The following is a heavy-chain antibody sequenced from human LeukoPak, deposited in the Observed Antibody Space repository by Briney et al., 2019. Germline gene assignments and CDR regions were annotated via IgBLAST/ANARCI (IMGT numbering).Heavy chain of an antibody. Sequence: PSGTLSLTCAVSGGSISSSNWWSWVRQPPGKGLEWIGEIYHSGSTIYNPSLKSRVSMSVDTSKNQFSLKLSSVTATDTAVYFCARDRDYFDYWGQGTLVTVSS. CDR1: GGSISSSNW. CDR2: IYHSGST. CDR3: ARDRDYFDY. V-gene: IGHV4-4*02. D-gene: IGHD5-24*01. J-gene: IGHJ4*02.